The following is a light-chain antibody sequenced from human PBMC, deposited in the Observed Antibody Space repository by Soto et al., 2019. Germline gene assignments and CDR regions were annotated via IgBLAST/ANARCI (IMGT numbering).Light chain of an antibody. CDR3: QSYDSSLNRV. CDR1: SSNIGANYD. Sequence: QLVLSQPPSVSGAPGQRITISCTGSSSNIGANYDVHWYRQVPGTAPKLLMSGDNNRPSGVADRFSGSKSGTSASLAITRLQAEDEADYYCQSYDSSLNRVFGTGTKVTV. V-gene: IGLV1-40*01. J-gene: IGLJ1*01. CDR2: GDN.